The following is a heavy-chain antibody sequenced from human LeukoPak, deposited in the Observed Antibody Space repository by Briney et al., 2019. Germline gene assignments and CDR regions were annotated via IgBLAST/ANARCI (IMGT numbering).Heavy chain of an antibody. CDR3: ASCASSSLPMDV. D-gene: IGHD6-6*01. CDR1: GGTFSSYA. CDR2: IIPIFGTA. Sequence: SVKVSCKASGGTFSSYAISWVRQAPGQGLEWMGGIIPIFGTANHAQKFQGRVTITADESTSTAYMELSSLRSEDTAVYYCASCASSSLPMDVWGQGTTVTVSS. J-gene: IGHJ6*02. V-gene: IGHV1-69*01.